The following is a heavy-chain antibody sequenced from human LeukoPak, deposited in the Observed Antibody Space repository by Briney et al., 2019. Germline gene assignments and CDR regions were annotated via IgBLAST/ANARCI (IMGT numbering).Heavy chain of an antibody. V-gene: IGHV3-48*03. D-gene: IGHD3-10*02. Sequence: GGSLRLSCAASGFTFRSYEMNWVRQAPGKGLEWVSYISSSGSTIYYADSVKGRFTISRDNAKNSLYPQMNSLRAEDTAVYYCAELGITMIGGVWGRGTTVTISS. CDR3: AELGITMIGGV. CDR2: ISSSGSTI. CDR1: GFTFRSYE. J-gene: IGHJ6*04.